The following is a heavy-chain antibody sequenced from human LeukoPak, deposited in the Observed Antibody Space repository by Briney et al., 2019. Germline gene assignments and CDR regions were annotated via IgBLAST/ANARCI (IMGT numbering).Heavy chain of an antibody. Sequence: GGSLRLSCAASGFTFSSYSMTWVRQAPGKGLEWVSSISSSSSYIYYADSVKGRFTISRDNAKNSLYLQMNSLRAEDTAVYYCARAASPYYYDSSGYYSAHFDYWGQGTLVTVSS. CDR2: ISSSSSYI. CDR3: ARAASPYYYDSSGYYSAHFDY. CDR1: GFTFSSYS. V-gene: IGHV3-21*01. D-gene: IGHD3-22*01. J-gene: IGHJ4*02.